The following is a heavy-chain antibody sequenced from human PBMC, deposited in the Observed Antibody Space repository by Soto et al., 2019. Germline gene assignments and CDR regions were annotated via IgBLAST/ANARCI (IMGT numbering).Heavy chain of an antibody. J-gene: IGHJ4*02. D-gene: IGHD2-2*01. V-gene: IGHV3-23*01. CDR3: VSRGIEEVPPASSDY. Sequence: EVQLLESGGGLVQPGGSLSLSCAASGFTFSSYAMSWVRQAPGKGLEWVSAISGSGATKNYADSVKGRITVSRDNSNNTLYQQMTSLTADNTAVYYCVSRGIEEVPPASSDYRGQGTLVTVS. CDR1: GFTFSSYA. CDR2: ISGSGATK.